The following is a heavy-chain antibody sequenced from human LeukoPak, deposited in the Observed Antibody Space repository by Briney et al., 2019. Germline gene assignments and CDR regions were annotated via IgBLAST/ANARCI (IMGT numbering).Heavy chain of an antibody. J-gene: IGHJ3*02. Sequence: PGGSLRLSCAASGFTFSSYSMNWVRQAPGKGLEWVSSISSSSSYIYYADSVKGRFTISRDNDKNSLYPQMNSLRAEDTAVYYCARGSRIVVVTPLAFDIWGQGTMVTVSS. CDR3: ARGSRIVVVTPLAFDI. V-gene: IGHV3-21*01. D-gene: IGHD2-21*02. CDR1: GFTFSSYS. CDR2: ISSSSSYI.